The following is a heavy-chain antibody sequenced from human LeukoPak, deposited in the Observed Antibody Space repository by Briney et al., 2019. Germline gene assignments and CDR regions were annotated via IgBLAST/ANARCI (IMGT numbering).Heavy chain of an antibody. J-gene: IGHJ5*02. Sequence: GGSLRLSCAASGFTFSSYAMSWVRQAPGKGLEWVSAISGSGGSTYYADSVKGRFTISRDNSKNTLYLQMNSLRADDTAAYYCAKGQGSGSYPFDHWGQGTLVTVSS. D-gene: IGHD3-16*02. CDR3: AKGQGSGSYPFDH. CDR2: ISGSGGST. V-gene: IGHV3-23*01. CDR1: GFTFSSYA.